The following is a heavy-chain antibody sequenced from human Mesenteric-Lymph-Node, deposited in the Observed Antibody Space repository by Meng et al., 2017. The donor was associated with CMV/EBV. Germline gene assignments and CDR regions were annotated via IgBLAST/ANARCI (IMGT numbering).Heavy chain of an antibody. J-gene: IGHJ6*02. CDR3: AKSFGRGPYYGMDV. V-gene: IGHV1-8*01. CDR2: MNPNSGNT. D-gene: IGHD3-16*01. Sequence: ASVKVSCKASGYTFTSYDINWVRQATGQGLEWMGWMNPNSGNTGYAQKFQGRVTMTRNTSISTAYMELSSLRSEDTAVYYCAKSFGRGPYYGMDVWGQGTTVTVSS. CDR1: GYTFTSYD.